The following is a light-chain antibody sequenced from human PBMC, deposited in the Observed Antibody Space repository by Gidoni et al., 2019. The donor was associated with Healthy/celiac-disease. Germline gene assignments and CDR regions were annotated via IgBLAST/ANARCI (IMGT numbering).Light chain of an antibody. CDR3: QQLNSYPSL. CDR2: AAS. V-gene: IGKV1-9*01. J-gene: IGKJ4*01. CDR1: QGISSY. Sequence: DIQLTQSPSFLSASVGDRVTITCRASQGISSYLAWYQQKPGKAPKLLIYAASTLQSGVPSRFSGSGSGTEFTITISSLQPEDFATYYCQQLNSYPSLFGGGTKVEIK.